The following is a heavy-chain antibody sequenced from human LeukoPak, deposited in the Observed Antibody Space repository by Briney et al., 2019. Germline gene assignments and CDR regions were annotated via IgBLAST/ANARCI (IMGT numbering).Heavy chain of an antibody. CDR1: GGSISSYY. D-gene: IGHD2-2*03. CDR2: IYYSGST. CDR3: ARDGYWDVNAFDI. V-gene: IGHV4-59*01. J-gene: IGHJ3*02. Sequence: SEALSLTCTVSGGSISSYYWSWIRQPPGKGLEWIGYIYYSGSTNYNPSLKSRVTISVDTSKNQFSLKLSSVTAADTAVYYCARDGYWDVNAFDIWGQGTMVTVSS.